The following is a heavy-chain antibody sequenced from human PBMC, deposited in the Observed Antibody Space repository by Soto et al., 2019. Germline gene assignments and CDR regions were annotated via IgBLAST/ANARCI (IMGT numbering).Heavy chain of an antibody. D-gene: IGHD5-12*01. CDR3: ARANSGYDYDDSYYGMDV. J-gene: IGHJ6*02. Sequence: ASVKVSCKASGYTFTGYYMHWVRQAPGQGLEWMGWINPNSGGTNYAQKFQGWVTMTRDTSISTAYMELSRLRSDDTAVYYCARANSGYDYDDSYYGMDVWGQGATVTVAS. CDR2: INPNSGGT. V-gene: IGHV1-2*04. CDR1: GYTFTGYY.